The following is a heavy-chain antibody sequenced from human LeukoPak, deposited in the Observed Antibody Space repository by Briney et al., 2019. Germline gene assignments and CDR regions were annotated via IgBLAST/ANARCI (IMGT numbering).Heavy chain of an antibody. V-gene: IGHV3-48*02. CDR2: ISSSSSTI. CDR3: AREGRDYDFWSGYYPFYFDY. D-gene: IGHD3-3*01. Sequence: PGGSLRLSCAASGFTFSSYSMNWVRQAPGKGLEWVSYISSSSSTIYYADSVKGRFTISRDNAKNSLYLQMNSLRDEDTAVYYCAREGRDYDFWSGYYPFYFDYWGQGTLVTVSS. J-gene: IGHJ4*02. CDR1: GFTFSSYS.